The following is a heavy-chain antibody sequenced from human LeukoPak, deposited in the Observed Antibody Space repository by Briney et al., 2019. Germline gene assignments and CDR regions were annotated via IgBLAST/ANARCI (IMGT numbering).Heavy chain of an antibody. CDR1: GYTFTSYG. CDR3: ARDRHYYGSGSYYYFDH. Sequence: ASVKVSCKASGYTFTSYGISWVRQAPGQGLEWMGWISAYNGNTNYAQKLQGRVTMTTDTSTSTAYMELRSLRSDDTAVYYCARDRHYYGSGSYYYFDHWGQGTLVTVSS. J-gene: IGHJ4*02. V-gene: IGHV1-18*01. D-gene: IGHD3-10*01. CDR2: ISAYNGNT.